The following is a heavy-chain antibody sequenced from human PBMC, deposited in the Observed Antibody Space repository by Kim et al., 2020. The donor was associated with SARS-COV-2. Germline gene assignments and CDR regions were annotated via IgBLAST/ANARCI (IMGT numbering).Heavy chain of an antibody. CDR2: INYSGST. Sequence: SETLSLTCAVYGGSFNAYYWSWIRQPPGKGLEWIGEINYSGSTNYNPSLKSRLTISIDTSKNQFSLKLTSVTAADTSVYYCARALGYMYGHVGVDYWG. D-gene: IGHD5-18*01. CDR3: ARALGYMYGHVGVDY. J-gene: IGHJ4*01. CDR1: GGSFNAYY. V-gene: IGHV4-34*01.